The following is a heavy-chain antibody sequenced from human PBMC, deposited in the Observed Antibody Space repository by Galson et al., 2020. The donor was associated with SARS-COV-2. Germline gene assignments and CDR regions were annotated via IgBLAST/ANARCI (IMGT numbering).Heavy chain of an antibody. D-gene: IGHD5-12*01. Sequence: ETLETLSLTCTVSGGSISSYYWSWIRQPAGKGLEWIGRFYTSGSTNYNPSLKSRVSMSVDTSKNQFSLKLRSVTAADTAVYYCARDSGMATIVGGWYDSGMDVWGQGTTVTVSS. CDR1: GGSISSYY. CDR2: FYTSGST. J-gene: IGHJ6*02. V-gene: IGHV4-4*07. CDR3: ARDSGMATIVGGWYDSGMDV.